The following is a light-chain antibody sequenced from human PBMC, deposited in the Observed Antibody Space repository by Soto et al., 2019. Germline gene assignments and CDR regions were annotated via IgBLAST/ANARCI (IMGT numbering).Light chain of an antibody. V-gene: IGKV3-20*01. J-gene: IGKJ1*01. Sequence: GLSQSPGTLSLSPGERATLSCRANQTVSSNYLAWYQQRPGQAPRLLIYDASTRATGTPDRFSGSGSGTDFTLTISRLEPEDGAVYYCQQYGNSPWTFGHGTKVDIK. CDR2: DAS. CDR1: QTVSSNY. CDR3: QQYGNSPWT.